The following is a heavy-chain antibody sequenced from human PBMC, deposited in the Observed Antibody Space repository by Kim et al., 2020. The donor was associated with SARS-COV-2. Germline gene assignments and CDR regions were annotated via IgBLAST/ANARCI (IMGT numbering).Heavy chain of an antibody. D-gene: IGHD6-13*01. CDR3: AKDEAAGTNDADC. Sequence: YYADSVMGRFTISMDNSKDSLYLQMDCVRAEDTAVYYCAKDEAAGTNDADCWGQGSLVTVSS. J-gene: IGHJ4*02. V-gene: IGHV3-30*02.